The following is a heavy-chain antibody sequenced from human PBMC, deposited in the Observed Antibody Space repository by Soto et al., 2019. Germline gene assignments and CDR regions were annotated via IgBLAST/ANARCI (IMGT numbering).Heavy chain of an antibody. D-gene: IGHD3-16*01. J-gene: IGHJ2*01. CDR1: GYTFTSYT. CDR2: ISTYNGNT. CDR3: AREYDYIWGARYSDL. V-gene: IGHV1-18*01. Sequence: QVQLVQSGAEVKKPGASVKVSCKASGYTFTSYTISWVRQAPGQGLEWMGWISTYNGNTNYAQKLQGRVIMTTDTSTSTAYMELRSLRSDDTAVYYCAREYDYIWGARYSDLWGRGTLVTVSS.